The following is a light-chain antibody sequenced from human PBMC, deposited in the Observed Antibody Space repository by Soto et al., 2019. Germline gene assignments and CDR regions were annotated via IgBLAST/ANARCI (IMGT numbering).Light chain of an antibody. J-gene: IGKJ1*01. V-gene: IGKV3-20*01. CDR3: QQYGSSGT. Sequence: EIVLTQSPGTLSLSPGERATLSCRASQSVSNNYLAWYQQKPGQAPRLRIYGASNRATGIPDRLSGSGSGTDFTLTISRMEPEDFAVYYCQQYGSSGTFGQGTNVDIK. CDR2: GAS. CDR1: QSVSNNY.